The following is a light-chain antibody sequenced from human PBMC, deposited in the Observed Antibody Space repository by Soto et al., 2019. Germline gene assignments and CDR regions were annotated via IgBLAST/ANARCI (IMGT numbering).Light chain of an antibody. CDR2: KAA. V-gene: IGKV1-5*03. CDR1: QSISSW. CDR3: QQYNSYPWT. Sequence: DIQMTQSPSTLSASVGDRVTITCRASQSISSWLAWYQQKPGKAPKLLIYKAASLESGVPSRVSGSGSGTEFTLTISSLQPDDFEPYYCQQYNSYPWTFGQGTKVEIK. J-gene: IGKJ1*01.